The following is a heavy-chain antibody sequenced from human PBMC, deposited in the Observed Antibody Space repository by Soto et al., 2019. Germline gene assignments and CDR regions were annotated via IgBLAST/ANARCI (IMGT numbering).Heavy chain of an antibody. V-gene: IGHV1-2*02. D-gene: IGHD3-3*01. CDR1: GYPVTAYY. CDR3: ARGGGVGVAGSAAFDM. J-gene: IGHJ3*02. CDR2: INPATGAA. Sequence: QLHLVQSGAVVKKPGASVTVSCSASGYPVTAYYMHWVRQAPGRGLEWMGGINPATGAAKYTQTLQGRVTMTRAPATSTVFMELSGLTSEDTAVFYCARGGGVGVAGSAAFDMWGQGTLVTVSS.